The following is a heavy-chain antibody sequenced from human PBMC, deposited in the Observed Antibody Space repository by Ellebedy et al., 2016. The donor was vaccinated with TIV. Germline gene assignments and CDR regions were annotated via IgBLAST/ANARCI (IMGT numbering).Heavy chain of an antibody. Sequence: GGSLRLXCKGSGYSFTSYWISWVRQMPGKGLEWMGRIDPSDSYTNYSPSFQGHVTISADKSISTAYLQWSSLKASDTAMYYGARHERQPRGYSSRYGMDVWGQGTTVTVSS. CDR3: ARHERQPRGYSSRYGMDV. D-gene: IGHD2-15*01. J-gene: IGHJ6*02. V-gene: IGHV5-10-1*01. CDR2: IDPSDSYT. CDR1: GYSFTSYW.